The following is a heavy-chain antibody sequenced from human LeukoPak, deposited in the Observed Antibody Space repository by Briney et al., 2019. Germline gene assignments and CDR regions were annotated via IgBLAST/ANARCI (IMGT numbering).Heavy chain of an antibody. V-gene: IGHV1-2*02. CDR1: GYTFTGYY. CDR2: INPNSGGT. Sequence: ASVKVSCKASGYTFTGYYMHWVRQAPGQGLEWMGWINPNSGGTNYAQKFQGRVTMTRDTSTSTAYMELRSLRSDDTAVYYCARGPHPHSSSWYFYGYWGQGTLVTVSS. CDR3: ARGPHPHSSSWYFYGY. D-gene: IGHD6-13*01. J-gene: IGHJ4*02.